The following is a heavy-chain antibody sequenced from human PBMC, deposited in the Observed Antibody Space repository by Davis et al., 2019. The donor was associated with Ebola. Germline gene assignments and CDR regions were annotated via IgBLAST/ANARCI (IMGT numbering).Heavy chain of an antibody. V-gene: IGHV4-59*12. J-gene: IGHJ4*02. Sequence: GSLRLSCTVSGGYIRSYYWSWIRQPPGKGLEWIGHIYDSGATKYNPSLSSRVTISVDTSKNLFSLRLTSVTAADMAVYYCAREGFDFWGQGTLVTVSS. CDR1: GGYIRSYY. CDR2: IYDSGAT. CDR3: AREGFDF.